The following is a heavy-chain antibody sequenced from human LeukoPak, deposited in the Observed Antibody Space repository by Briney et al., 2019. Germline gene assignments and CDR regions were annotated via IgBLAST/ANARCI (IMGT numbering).Heavy chain of an antibody. CDR1: GYTFTGYY. J-gene: IGHJ4*02. V-gene: IGHV1-2*02. CDR2: INPNSGGT. D-gene: IGHD3-3*01. Sequence: ASVKVSCKASGYTFTGYYMHWVRQAPGQGLEWMGWINPNSGGTNYAQKFQGRVTITADKSTSTAYMDLSSLRSEDTAVYYCARSHNDFGDDYWGQGSLVTVSS. CDR3: ARSHNDFGDDY.